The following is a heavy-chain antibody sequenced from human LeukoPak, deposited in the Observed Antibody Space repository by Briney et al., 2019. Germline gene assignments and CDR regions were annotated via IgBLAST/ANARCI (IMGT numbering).Heavy chain of an antibody. CDR3: ARGPPPLLRLYYMDV. CDR1: GGSISSYY. Sequence: SETLSLTCTVSGGSISSYYWSWIRQPPGKGLEWIGYIYYSGSTNYNPSLKSRVTISVDTSKNQFSLKLSSVTAADTAVYYCARGPPPLLRLYYMDVWGKGTTVTVSS. CDR2: IYYSGST. J-gene: IGHJ6*03. D-gene: IGHD3-22*01. V-gene: IGHV4-59*01.